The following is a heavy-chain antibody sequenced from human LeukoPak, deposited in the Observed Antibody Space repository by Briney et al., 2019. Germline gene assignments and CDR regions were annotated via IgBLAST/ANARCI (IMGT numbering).Heavy chain of an antibody. CDR1: GGSISSYY. Sequence: SETLSLTCTVSGGSISSYYWSWIRQPAGKGLEWIGRIYTSGSTNYNPSLKSRVTMSVDTSKNQFSLKLSSVTAADTVVYYCARDHSHYAGLNAFDIWGQGTMVTVSS. CDR2: IYTSGST. D-gene: IGHD4-17*01. V-gene: IGHV4-4*07. J-gene: IGHJ3*02. CDR3: ARDHSHYAGLNAFDI.